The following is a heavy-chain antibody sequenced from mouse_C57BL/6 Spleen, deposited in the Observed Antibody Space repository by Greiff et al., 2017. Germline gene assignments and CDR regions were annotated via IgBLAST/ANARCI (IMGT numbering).Heavy chain of an antibody. D-gene: IGHD1-1*01. J-gene: IGHJ4*01. CDR1: GYTFTDYY. Sequence: VQLQQSGPVLVKPGASVKMSCKASGYTFTDYYMNWVKQSHGKSLEWIGVINPYNGGTSYNQKFKGKATLTVDKSSSTAYMERNSLTSEDAAVYYCASATNYAIDYWGQGTSVTVSS. CDR2: INPYNGGT. V-gene: IGHV1-19*01. CDR3: ASATNYAIDY.